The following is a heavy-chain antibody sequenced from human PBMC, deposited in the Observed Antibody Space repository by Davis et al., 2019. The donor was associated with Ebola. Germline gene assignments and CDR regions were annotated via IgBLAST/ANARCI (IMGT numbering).Heavy chain of an antibody. V-gene: IGHV3-11*01. Sequence: GGSLRLSCAASGFTFSANYMTWIRQAPGKGLEWVAYISYSGATIYYADAVKGRFTISRDNANNSLHLQMNSLRIEDTAMYYCVSLLHWGQGARVTVSS. CDR2: ISYSGATI. CDR3: VSLLH. J-gene: IGHJ4*02. CDR1: GFTFSANY.